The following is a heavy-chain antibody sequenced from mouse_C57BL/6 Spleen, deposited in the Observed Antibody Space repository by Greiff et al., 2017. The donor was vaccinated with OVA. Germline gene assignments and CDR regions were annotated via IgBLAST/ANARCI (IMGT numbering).Heavy chain of an antibody. V-gene: IGHV5-17*01. CDR3: AIYDGYYDAMDY. CDR1: GFTFSDYG. CDR2: ISSGSITI. D-gene: IGHD2-3*01. J-gene: IGHJ4*01. Sequence: EVTLMESGGGLVKPGGSLKLSCAASGFTFSDYGMHWVRQAPEKGLEWVAYISSGSITIYSADTVKGRFTIFRENAKHTLVLHRTSRRSEDTAMYYCAIYDGYYDAMDYWCQGTSVTVSS.